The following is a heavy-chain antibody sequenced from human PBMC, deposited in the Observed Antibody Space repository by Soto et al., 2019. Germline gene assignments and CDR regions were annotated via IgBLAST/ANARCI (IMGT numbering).Heavy chain of an antibody. Sequence: QVQLVESGGGVVKPGRSLRLSCTAAGFTFSGYAMHWVRRAPGKGLEWVAFITYDGSNEFFADSVKGRFTISRDNSKNTLYLQMNSPRPEHTAVYYCARAVWFGELLHKYYYAIDVWGKGTTVTVSS. CDR1: GFTFSGYA. D-gene: IGHD3-10*01. CDR2: ITYDGSNE. CDR3: ARAVWFGELLHKYYYAIDV. J-gene: IGHJ6*04. V-gene: IGHV3-30*04.